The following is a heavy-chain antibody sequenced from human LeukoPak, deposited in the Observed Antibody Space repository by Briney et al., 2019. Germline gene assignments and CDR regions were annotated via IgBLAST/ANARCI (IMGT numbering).Heavy chain of an antibody. CDR3: ARDPQRENYRLVEFDY. D-gene: IGHD3-16*01. V-gene: IGHV1-18*01. CDR1: GYTFSSYG. Sequence: ASVKVSCKASGYTFSSYGISWVRQAPGQELEWMGWISAYNGNKNYAQKLQGRVAMTTETSTSTAYMELRRLRSDDAAVYFCARDPQRENYRLVEFDYWGQGTLVTVSS. J-gene: IGHJ4*02. CDR2: ISAYNGNK.